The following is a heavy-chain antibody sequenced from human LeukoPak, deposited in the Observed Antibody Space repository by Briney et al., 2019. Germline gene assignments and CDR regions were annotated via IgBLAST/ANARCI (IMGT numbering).Heavy chain of an antibody. CDR3: ATVSWIQLYRAANAFDI. V-gene: IGHV1-69*06. Sequence: SVKVSCKASGGTFSSYAISWVRQAPGQGLEWMGGIIPIFGTANYAQKFQGRVTMTEDTSTDTAYMELSSLRSEDTAVYYCATVSWIQLYRAANAFDIWGQGTMVTVSS. J-gene: IGHJ3*02. CDR1: GGTFSSYA. D-gene: IGHD5-18*01. CDR2: IIPIFGTA.